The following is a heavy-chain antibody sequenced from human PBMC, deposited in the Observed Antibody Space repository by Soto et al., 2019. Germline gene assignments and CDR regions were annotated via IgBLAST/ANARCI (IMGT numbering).Heavy chain of an antibody. J-gene: IGHJ4*02. CDR3: AKDTNLDSSGYDY. CDR1: GFTFSAYG. Sequence: QVQLVESGGGEVQPGTSLRLSCAASGFTFSAYGMHWVRQAPGKGLEWVAFMSYDEINTYYVDSVRGRFTISRDNFKNTLYLQMNSLRAEDTAMYYCAKDTNLDSSGYDYWGQGTLVTVSS. CDR2: MSYDEINT. D-gene: IGHD5-18*01. V-gene: IGHV3-30*18.